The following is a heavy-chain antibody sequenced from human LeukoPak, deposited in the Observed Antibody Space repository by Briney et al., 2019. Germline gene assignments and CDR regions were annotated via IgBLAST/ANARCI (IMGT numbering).Heavy chain of an antibody. Sequence: GGSLRLSCAASGFTFRSYAMSWVRQAPGKGLEWVSAISGSGGSTYYADSVKGRFTIFRDNSKNTLYLQMNSLRAEDTAVYYCAKASAGSSGWFGLDYWGEGTLVTVSS. J-gene: IGHJ4*02. D-gene: IGHD6-19*01. CDR1: GFTFRSYA. V-gene: IGHV3-23*01. CDR3: AKASAGSSGWFGLDY. CDR2: ISGSGGST.